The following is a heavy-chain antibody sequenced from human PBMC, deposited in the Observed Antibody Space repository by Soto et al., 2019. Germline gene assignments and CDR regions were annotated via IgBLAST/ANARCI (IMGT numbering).Heavy chain of an antibody. CDR1: GFTFSSYA. D-gene: IGHD6-13*01. J-gene: IGHJ4*02. CDR2: ISSSGGNT. Sequence: PGGSLRLSCAASGFTFSSYAMGWVRQAPGKGLEWVSSISSSGGNTYYADSVKGRFTISRDNSKNTLFLQMNSLRTDDTAVYYCAKVRQQLFDYWGQGTLVTVSS. V-gene: IGHV3-23*01. CDR3: AKVRQQLFDY.